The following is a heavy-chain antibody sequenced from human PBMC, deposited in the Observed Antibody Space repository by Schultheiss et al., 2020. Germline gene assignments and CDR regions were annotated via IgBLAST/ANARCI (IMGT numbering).Heavy chain of an antibody. CDR1: GDSVSSNSAT. V-gene: IGHV6-1*01. CDR3: ARGPSPLQH. CDR2: TYYRSKWYS. D-gene: IGHD2-2*01. Sequence: SETLSLTCAISGDSVSSNSATWNWIRQSPSRGLEWLGRTYYRSKWYSYYAPSVKSRITINSDTSKNEVSLQLRSVTPEDTAVYFCARGPSPLQHWGQGTLVTVSS. J-gene: IGHJ1*01.